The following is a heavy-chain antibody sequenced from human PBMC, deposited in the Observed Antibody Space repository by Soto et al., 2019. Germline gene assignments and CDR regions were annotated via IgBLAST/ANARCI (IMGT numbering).Heavy chain of an antibody. J-gene: IGHJ3*02. V-gene: IGHV6-1*01. D-gene: IGHD5-12*01. CDR3: ARGYSGYDYGAFDI. CDR1: GNSVSSKSAA. Sequence: SQTRSLTGAISGNSVSSKSAAWNWIRQSPSRGLEWLGRTYYRSKWYNDYAVSVKSRITINPDTSKNQFSLQLNSVTPEDTAVYYCARGYSGYDYGAFDIWGQGTMVTVSS. CDR2: TYYRSKWYN.